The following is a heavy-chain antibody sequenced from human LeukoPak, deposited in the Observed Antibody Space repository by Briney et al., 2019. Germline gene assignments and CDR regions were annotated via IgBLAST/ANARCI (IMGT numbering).Heavy chain of an antibody. J-gene: IGHJ5*02. CDR3: ARDYYDSPHNWFDP. V-gene: IGHV4-61*02. CDR2: IYTSGST. Sequence: PSETLSLTCTVSGGSISSGSYYWSWIRQPAGKGLEWIGRIYTSGSTNYNPSLKSRVTISVDTSKNQFSLKLSSVTAADTAVYYCARDYYDSPHNWFDPWGQGTLVTVSS. CDR1: GGSISSGSYY. D-gene: IGHD3-22*01.